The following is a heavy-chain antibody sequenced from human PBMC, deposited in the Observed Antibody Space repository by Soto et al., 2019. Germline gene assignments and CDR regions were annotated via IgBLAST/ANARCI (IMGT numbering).Heavy chain of an antibody. D-gene: IGHD3-10*01. J-gene: IGHJ4*02. Sequence: QVQLVESGGGLVKPGGSLRLSCAAPGFTFSDYYMNWIRQAPGKGLEWVSHISSSGSSIDYGDSVRGRFTISRDNAKKSLYLQMTSLRVEDTAVYYCARRRYGSGSSDFWGQGTLVTVSS. CDR1: GFTFSDYY. CDR2: ISSSGSSI. V-gene: IGHV3-11*01. CDR3: ARRRYGSGSSDF.